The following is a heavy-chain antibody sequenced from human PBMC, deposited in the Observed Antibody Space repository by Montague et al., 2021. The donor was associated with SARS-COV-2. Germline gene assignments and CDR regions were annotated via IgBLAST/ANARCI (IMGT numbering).Heavy chain of an antibody. Sequence: SETLSLTCIVSGGSISSSNYYWGWIRQPPGKGLEYIGSLYYSGSTYYNPSLRSRVTISVETSKNQLSLRLNAVTAADTAVYYCATEGAAAGFDFWGQGTLVTVSS. CDR1: GGSISSSNYY. D-gene: IGHD6-13*01. V-gene: IGHV4-39*02. CDR3: ATEGAAAGFDF. J-gene: IGHJ4*02. CDR2: LYYSGST.